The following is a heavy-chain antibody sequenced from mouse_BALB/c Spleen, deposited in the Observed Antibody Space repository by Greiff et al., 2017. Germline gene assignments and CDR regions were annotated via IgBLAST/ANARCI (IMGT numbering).Heavy chain of an antibody. D-gene: IGHD2-4*01. CDR2: ISSGGST. Sequence: EVKLVESGGGLVKPGGSLKLSCAASGFTFSSYAMSWVRQTPEKRLEWVASISSGGSTYYPDSVKGRFTISRDNAKNNLYLQMSSLRSEDTALYYCARWGYDYDGPWFAYWGQGTLVTVSA. V-gene: IGHV5-6-5*01. CDR3: ARWGYDYDGPWFAY. J-gene: IGHJ3*01. CDR1: GFTFSSYA.